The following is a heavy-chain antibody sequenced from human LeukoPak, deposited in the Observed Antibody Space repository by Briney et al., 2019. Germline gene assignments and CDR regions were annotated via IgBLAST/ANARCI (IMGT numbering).Heavy chain of an antibody. Sequence: GGSLRLSCAASGFTFSSYAMHWVRQAPGKGLEWVSGISWNSGSIGYADSVKGRFTISRDNAKNSLYLQMNSLRAEDTALYYCAKDTDEFGELSYFDYWGQGTLVTVSS. V-gene: IGHV3-9*01. CDR2: ISWNSGSI. J-gene: IGHJ4*02. CDR3: AKDTDEFGELSYFDY. CDR1: GFTFSSYA. D-gene: IGHD3-10*01.